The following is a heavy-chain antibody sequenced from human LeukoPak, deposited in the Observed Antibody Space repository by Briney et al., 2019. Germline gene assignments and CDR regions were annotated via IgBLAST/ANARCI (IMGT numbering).Heavy chain of an antibody. CDR2: ISSSSSTI. Sequence: GGSLRLSCAASGFTFSSYSMNWVRQAPGKGLEWVSYISSSSSTIYYADSVKGRFTISRDNAKNSLYLQMNSLRAEDTAVYYCARGAAGRAARSAFDIWGQGTMVTVSS. V-gene: IGHV3-48*01. D-gene: IGHD6-6*01. J-gene: IGHJ3*02. CDR3: ARGAAGRAARSAFDI. CDR1: GFTFSSYS.